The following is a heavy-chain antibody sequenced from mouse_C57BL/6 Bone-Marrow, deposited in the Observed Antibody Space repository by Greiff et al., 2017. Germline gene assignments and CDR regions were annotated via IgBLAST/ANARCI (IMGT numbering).Heavy chain of an antibody. Sequence: EVQGVASGGGLVKPGGSLKLSCAASGFTFSDYGMHWVSQAPEKGLEWVAYISSGSSTIYYAETVKGRFTISIDNAKNPLFLQMTSLRLEDTALYDCASGVITDWYFDVGGTGTTGTVSS. CDR2: ISSGSSTI. CDR3: ASGVITDWYFDV. CDR1: GFTFSDYG. D-gene: IGHD2-4*01. V-gene: IGHV5-17*01. J-gene: IGHJ1*03.